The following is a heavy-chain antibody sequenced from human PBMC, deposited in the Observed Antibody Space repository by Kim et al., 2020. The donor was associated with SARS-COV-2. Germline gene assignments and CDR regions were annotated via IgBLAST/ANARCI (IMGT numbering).Heavy chain of an antibody. J-gene: IGHJ4*02. Sequence: GGSLRLSCAASGFTFSRSWMSWVRQAPGKGLEWVATIKQDGSEKYHVDSVKGRFTISRDNAKTSLFLQMNSLRAEDTAVYYCARDKVAAAYNYDSSGFDYWGQGTLVTVSS. CDR2: IKQDGSEK. CDR1: GFTFSRSW. D-gene: IGHD3-22*01. CDR3: ARDKVAAAYNYDSSGFDY. V-gene: IGHV3-7*03.